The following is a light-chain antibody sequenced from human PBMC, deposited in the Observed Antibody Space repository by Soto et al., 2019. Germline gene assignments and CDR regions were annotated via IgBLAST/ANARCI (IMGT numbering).Light chain of an antibody. Sequence: DIQLTQSPSSLSASVGDRVTITCRVSQGLSSYLNWYRQKPGKVPNLLLYSVSNLQSGVPSRFSGSGSGTDFNLTISSLQPEDVATYYVQRTYNARTWTFGQGTKVEIK. J-gene: IGKJ1*01. CDR1: QGLSSY. CDR2: SVS. V-gene: IGKV1-27*01. CDR3: QRTYNARTWT.